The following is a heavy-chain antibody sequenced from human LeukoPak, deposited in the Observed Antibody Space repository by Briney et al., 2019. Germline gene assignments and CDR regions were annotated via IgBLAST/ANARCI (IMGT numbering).Heavy chain of an antibody. Sequence: GASVKVSCKAPGYTFTSYYMHWVRQAPGQGLEWMGIINPSGGSTSYAQKFQGRVTMTRDTSTSTVYMELSSLRSEDTAVYYCARALTGYSSGWYRLLDYWGQRTLVTVSS. V-gene: IGHV1-46*01. CDR3: ARALTGYSSGWYRLLDY. CDR2: INPSGGST. CDR1: GYTFTSYY. D-gene: IGHD6-19*01. J-gene: IGHJ4*02.